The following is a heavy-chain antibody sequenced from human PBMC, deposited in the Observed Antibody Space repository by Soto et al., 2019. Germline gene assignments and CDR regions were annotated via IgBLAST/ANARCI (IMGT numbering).Heavy chain of an antibody. D-gene: IGHD2-21*02. Sequence: PSETLSLTCTASGGSVTNSSYYWGWIRQSPGKGLEWIGSVYYRVRSYSKSSVKSRVTISVDTSKNQFSLKLKSVTAADTALYFCARQRTSVVTQAYFDVWGPGSLVTVSS. CDR1: GGSVTNSSYY. J-gene: IGHJ4*02. V-gene: IGHV4-39*01. CDR2: VYYRVRS. CDR3: ARQRTSVVTQAYFDV.